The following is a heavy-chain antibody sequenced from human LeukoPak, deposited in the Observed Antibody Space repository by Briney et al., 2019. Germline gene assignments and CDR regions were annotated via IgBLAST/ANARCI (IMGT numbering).Heavy chain of an antibody. J-gene: IGHJ5*02. Sequence: PGGSLRLFCAASGFTFSGYSMNWVRQAPGKGLEWVANIKQDGSEKYYVDSVKGRFTISRDNAKNSLYLQMNSLRAEDTAVYYCARDGPDGSSSEGGWFDPWGQGTLVTVSS. CDR3: ARDGPDGSSSEGGWFDP. CDR2: IKQDGSEK. D-gene: IGHD6-6*01. CDR1: GFTFSGYS. V-gene: IGHV3-7*01.